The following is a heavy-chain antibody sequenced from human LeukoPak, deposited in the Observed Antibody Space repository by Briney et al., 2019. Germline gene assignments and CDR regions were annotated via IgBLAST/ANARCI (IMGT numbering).Heavy chain of an antibody. CDR3: ARDLYCSSTSCPGGYYYMDV. V-gene: IGHV1-69*01. CDR2: IIPIFGTA. D-gene: IGHD2-2*01. J-gene: IGHJ6*03. Sequence: ASVKVSCKASGGTFSSYAISWVRQAPGQGLEWMGGIIPIFGTANYAQKFQGRVTITADESTSTAYMELSSLRSEDTAVYYCARDLYCSSTSCPGGYYYMDVWGKGTTVTVSS. CDR1: GGTFSSYA.